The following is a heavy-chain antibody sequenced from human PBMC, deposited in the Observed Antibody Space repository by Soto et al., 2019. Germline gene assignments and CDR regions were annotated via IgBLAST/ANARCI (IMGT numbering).Heavy chain of an antibody. CDR2: ISTWNDDK. CDR1: GYIFTSYG. V-gene: IGHV1-18*04. J-gene: IGHJ4*02. D-gene: IGHD5-12*01. CDR3: ARLTSDYDVDF. Sequence: ASVKVSCKPSGYIFTSYGFSWLRQAPGQGPEWMGWISTWNDDKRDTQKFRDKVTMTTDTSTSTAYMELRSLRFDDTAVYYCARLTSDYDVDFWGQGTLVTVSS.